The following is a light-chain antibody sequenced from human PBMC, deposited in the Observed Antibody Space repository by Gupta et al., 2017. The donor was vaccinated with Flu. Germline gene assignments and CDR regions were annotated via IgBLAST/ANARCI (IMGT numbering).Light chain of an antibody. CDR2: DVT. CDR3: SSHAGRVTWV. J-gene: IGLJ1*01. V-gene: IGLV2-11*01. CDR1: SNDVGGYNR. Sequence: QSAPTQPRSVSGSLGQSVTISCTGTSNDVGGYNRVSWYEQRPGKAPKLILYDVTERPSGVPDRFSGSKSGNTASLTISGLQADDEADYYCSSHAGRVTWVFGTGTTVTVL.